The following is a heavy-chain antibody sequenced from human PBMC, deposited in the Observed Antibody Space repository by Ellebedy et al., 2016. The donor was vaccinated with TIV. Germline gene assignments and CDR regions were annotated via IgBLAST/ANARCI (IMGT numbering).Heavy chain of an antibody. V-gene: IGHV1-46*01. J-gene: IGHJ5*02. D-gene: IGHD6-19*01. CDR3: SRVNQWQGFDP. CDR2: INPGGGGT. CDR1: RYTFTGYY. Sequence: ASVKVSXKASRYTFTGYYMHWVRQAPGQGLEWLGIINPGGGGTTYAQKFQGRVTMTSDTSTSTVYMELSSLKSEDTAVYYCSRVNQWQGFDPWGQGTLVTVSS.